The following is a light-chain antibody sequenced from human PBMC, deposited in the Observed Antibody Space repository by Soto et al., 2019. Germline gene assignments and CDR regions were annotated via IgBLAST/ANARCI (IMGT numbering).Light chain of an antibody. CDR1: QSVNSTY. V-gene: IGKV3D-7*01. CDR3: QQDYKFLT. Sequence: PWERVTLACRASQSVNSTYLTWYRQKPGQAPGLLICGASTRATGIPARFSGSGSGTDFALTISSLQPEDFAVYYCQQDYKFLTFGGGTKVDIK. J-gene: IGKJ4*01. CDR2: GAS.